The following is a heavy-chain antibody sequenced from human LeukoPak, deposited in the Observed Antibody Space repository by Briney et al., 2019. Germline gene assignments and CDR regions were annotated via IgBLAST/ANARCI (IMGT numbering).Heavy chain of an antibody. V-gene: IGHV4-34*01. Sequence: SETLSLTCAVYGGSFSGYYWSWIRQPPGKGLEWIGEINHSGSTNYNPSLKSRVTISVDTSKNQFSLKLSSVTAADTAVYYCARQGYSSGWVPRYYYYMDVWGKGTTVTISS. J-gene: IGHJ6*03. CDR3: ARQGYSSGWVPRYYYYMDV. CDR1: GGSFSGYY. CDR2: INHSGST. D-gene: IGHD6-19*01.